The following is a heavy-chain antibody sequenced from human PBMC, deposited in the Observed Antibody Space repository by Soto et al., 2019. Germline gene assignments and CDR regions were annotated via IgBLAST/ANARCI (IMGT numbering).Heavy chain of an antibody. CDR1: GYSFTSYW. J-gene: IGHJ4*02. Sequence: PGESLKISCKGSGYSFTSYWIGWVRQMPGKGLEWMGIIYPGDSDTRYSPSFQGQVTISADKSISTAYLQWSSLKASDTAMYYCARGVWVGARGAYFDYWGQGTLVTVSS. CDR2: IYPGDSDT. D-gene: IGHD1-26*01. CDR3: ARGVWVGARGAYFDY. V-gene: IGHV5-51*01.